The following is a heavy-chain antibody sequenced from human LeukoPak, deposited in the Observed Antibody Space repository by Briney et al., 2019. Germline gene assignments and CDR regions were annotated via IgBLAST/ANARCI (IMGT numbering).Heavy chain of an antibody. CDR3: AREAYGSGSRHSYYYYGMDV. D-gene: IGHD3-10*01. Sequence: SETLSLTCTVSGGSISSYYWSWIRQPPGKRLEWIGYIYYSGSTNYNPSLKSRVTISVDTSKNQFSLKLSSVTAADTAVYYCAREAYGSGSRHSYYYYGMDVWGKGTTVTVSS. CDR1: GGSISSYY. CDR2: IYYSGST. V-gene: IGHV4-59*01. J-gene: IGHJ6*04.